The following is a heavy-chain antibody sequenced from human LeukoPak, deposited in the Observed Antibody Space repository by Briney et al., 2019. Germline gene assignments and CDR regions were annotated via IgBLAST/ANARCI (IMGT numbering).Heavy chain of an antibody. V-gene: IGHV4-59*01. CDR2: SYYSGST. Sequence: SEILSLTCNVSGDSITNYYWSWIRQPPGKGLEWIAYSYYSGSTHYNPSLNSRVTMSLDTSKNQFSLKLSSVTAADTAVYYCARGVSYGSFRYWGQGTLVTVSS. CDR1: GDSITNYY. CDR3: ARGVSYGSFRY. D-gene: IGHD5-18*01. J-gene: IGHJ4*02.